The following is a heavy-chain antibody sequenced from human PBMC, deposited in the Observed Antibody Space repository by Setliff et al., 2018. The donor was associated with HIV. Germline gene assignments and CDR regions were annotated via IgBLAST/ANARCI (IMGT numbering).Heavy chain of an antibody. Sequence: PGGSLRLSCAASGFTFNTYAMSWVRQAPGKGLEWVSVISGSGGSTFYADSVKGRFTISRDNSKNTLYLQMNGLRVEDTAVYYCAKDGISGGAYPPYYFDYWAMEPWSPSPQ. CDR1: GFTFNTYA. CDR2: ISGSGGST. J-gene: IGHJ4*01. V-gene: IGHV3-23*01. CDR3: AKDGISGGAYPPYYFDY. D-gene: IGHD2-15*01.